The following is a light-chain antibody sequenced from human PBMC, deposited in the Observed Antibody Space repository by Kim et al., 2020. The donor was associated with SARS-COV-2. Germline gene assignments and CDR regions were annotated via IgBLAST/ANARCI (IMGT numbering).Light chain of an antibody. V-gene: IGKV1-5*03. CDR1: QSVSIW. Sequence: SASDGDRDTITCRASQSVSIWLAWYQQKPGKAPKVLIYKASTLEGGVPSRFSGSGSGTDFSLTISSLQPDDCATYYCQQYSRYWTFGQGTKVDIK. CDR2: KAS. J-gene: IGKJ1*01. CDR3: QQYSRYWT.